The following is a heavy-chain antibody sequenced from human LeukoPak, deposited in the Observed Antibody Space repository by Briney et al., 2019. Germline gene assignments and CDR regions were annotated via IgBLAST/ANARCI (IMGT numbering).Heavy chain of an antibody. CDR1: GGSFSGYY. J-gene: IGHJ3*02. D-gene: IGHD3-22*01. Sequence: PSETLSLTCAVYGGSFSGYYWSWIRQPPGKGLEWIGEINHSGSTNYNPSLKSRVTISVDTSKNQFSLKLSSVTAADTAVYYCARSLYYYDSSGYYEGDAFDIWGQGTMVTVSS. V-gene: IGHV4-34*01. CDR3: ARSLYYYDSSGYYEGDAFDI. CDR2: INHSGST.